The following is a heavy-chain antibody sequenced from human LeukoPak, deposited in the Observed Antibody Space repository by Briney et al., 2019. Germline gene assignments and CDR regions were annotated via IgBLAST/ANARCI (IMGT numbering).Heavy chain of an antibody. J-gene: IGHJ6*04. D-gene: IGHD3-3*01. CDR3: ARGGPYYDFWSGSPIPLDV. V-gene: IGHV1-2*02. Sequence: ASVKVSCKASGYTFTGYYMHWVRQAPGQGLEWMGWINPNSGGTNYAQKFQGRVTMTRDTSISTAYMELSSLRSEDTAVYYCARGGPYYDFWSGSPIPLDVWGKGTTVTVSS. CDR1: GYTFTGYY. CDR2: INPNSGGT.